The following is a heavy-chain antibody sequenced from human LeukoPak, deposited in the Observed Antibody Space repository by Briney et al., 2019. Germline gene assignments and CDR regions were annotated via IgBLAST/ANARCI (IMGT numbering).Heavy chain of an antibody. CDR3: ARVGDRTLGRYYDILTGYFDP. D-gene: IGHD3-9*01. V-gene: IGHV1-69*13. J-gene: IGHJ5*02. CDR2: IIPIFGTA. Sequence: GASVKVSCKASGGTFSSYAISWVRQAPGQGLEWMGGIIPIFGTANYAQKFQGRVTITADESTSTASMELSSLRSEDTAVYYCARVGDRTLGRYYDILTGYFDPWGQGTLVTVSS. CDR1: GGTFSSYA.